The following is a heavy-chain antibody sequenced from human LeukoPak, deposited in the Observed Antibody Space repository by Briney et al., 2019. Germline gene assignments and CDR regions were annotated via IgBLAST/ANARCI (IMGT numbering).Heavy chain of an antibody. CDR1: GFTFSSYS. CDR3: AKEGKGSYYYFDY. Sequence: PGGSLRLSCAASGFTFSSYSMNWVRQAPGKGLEWVSSISSSSSYIYYADSVKGRFTISRDNAKNSLYLQMNSLRAEDTAVYYCAKEGKGSYYYFDYWGQGTLVTVSS. V-gene: IGHV3-21*01. J-gene: IGHJ4*02. D-gene: IGHD1-26*01. CDR2: ISSSSSYI.